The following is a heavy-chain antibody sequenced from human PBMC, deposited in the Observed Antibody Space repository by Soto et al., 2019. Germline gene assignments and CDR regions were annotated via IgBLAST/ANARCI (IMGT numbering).Heavy chain of an antibody. V-gene: IGHV4-39*01. Sequence: PSETPALTCTVSGCPIRHSRYYWGWVRQPPGKGLEWIGSSYYSGSTYYNPSLKSRVTISVDTSKNQFSLKLSSVTAADTAVYYCARLSYYYDSSGYYYYGMDVRGQGTTVTVSS. D-gene: IGHD3-22*01. CDR3: ARLSYYYDSSGYYYYGMDV. CDR2: SYYSGST. CDR1: GCPIRHSRYY. J-gene: IGHJ6*02.